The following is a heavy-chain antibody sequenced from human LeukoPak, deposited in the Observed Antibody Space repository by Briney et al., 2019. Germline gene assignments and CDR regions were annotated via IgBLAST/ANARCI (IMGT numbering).Heavy chain of an antibody. CDR3: ARGFYGSGGGFDY. J-gene: IGHJ4*02. CDR2: INHSGST. Sequence: SETLSLTCAVYGGSFSGYYWSWIRQPPGKGLEWIGEINHSGSTNYNPSLKSRVTISVDTSKNQFSLKLSSVTAADTAVYYCARGFYGSGGGFDYWGQGTLVTVSS. V-gene: IGHV4-34*01. D-gene: IGHD3-10*01. CDR1: GGSFSGYY.